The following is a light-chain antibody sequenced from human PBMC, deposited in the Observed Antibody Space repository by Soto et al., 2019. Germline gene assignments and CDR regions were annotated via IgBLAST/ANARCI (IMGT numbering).Light chain of an antibody. CDR1: QSVSSSY. CDR3: QQYSKT. V-gene: IGKV3-20*01. Sequence: EIVLTQSPGTLSLSPWERATLSCRASQSVSSSYLAWYQQKPGQAPRLLIYGASSRATGIPDRFSGSGSGTDFTLTISRLEPEDFAMYFCQQYSKTFGQGTKVDIK. J-gene: IGKJ1*01. CDR2: GAS.